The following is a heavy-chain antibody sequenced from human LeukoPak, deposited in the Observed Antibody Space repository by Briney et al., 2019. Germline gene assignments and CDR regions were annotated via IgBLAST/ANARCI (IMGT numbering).Heavy chain of an antibody. D-gene: IGHD5-12*01. CDR1: GYNFISNW. J-gene: IGHJ4*02. CDR2: IYPHDSET. CDR3: ARVDRRGYSDYTAILPDY. V-gene: IGHV5-51*01. Sequence: GESLKISCQGSGYNFISNWIGWVRQTPGKGLEVLGIIYPHDSETIYSPSFQGQVTVSADKSLSTAYLQWNSLKASDTAMYYCARVDRRGYSDYTAILPDYWGQGTLVTVSS.